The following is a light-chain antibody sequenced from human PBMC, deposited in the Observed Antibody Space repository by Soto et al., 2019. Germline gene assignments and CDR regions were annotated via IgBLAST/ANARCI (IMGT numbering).Light chain of an antibody. J-gene: IGLJ2*01. V-gene: IGLV7-46*01. CDR3: LLSYSGARI. Sequence: QAVVTQEPSLTVSPGGKVTLTCGSTTGTVTSGHYPYGLQQKPGQAPRTLIYDTSNKHSWTPARFSGSLLGGKAALTLSGAQPEDEAEYYCLLSYSGARIFGGGTKLTVL. CDR1: TGTVTSGHY. CDR2: DTS.